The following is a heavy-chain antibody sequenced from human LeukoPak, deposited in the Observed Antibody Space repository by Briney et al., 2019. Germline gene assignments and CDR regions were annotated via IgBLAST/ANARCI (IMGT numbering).Heavy chain of an antibody. Sequence: SVKVSCKASGFTFTSSAVQWVRQARGQRLEWIGWIVVGSGNTNYAQKFQERVTITRDMSTSTAYMELSSLRSEDTAVYYCAATLTIFGVDEGMDVWGQGTTVTVSS. V-gene: IGHV1-58*01. D-gene: IGHD3-3*01. J-gene: IGHJ6*02. CDR2: IVVGSGNT. CDR3: AATLTIFGVDEGMDV. CDR1: GFTFTSSA.